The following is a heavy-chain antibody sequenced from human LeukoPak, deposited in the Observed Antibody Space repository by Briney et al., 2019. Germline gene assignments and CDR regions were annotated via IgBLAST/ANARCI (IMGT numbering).Heavy chain of an antibody. J-gene: IGHJ6*03. Sequence: SETLSLTCTVSGGSISSYYWSWIRQPPGKGLEWIGYIYYSGSTNYNYNPSLKSRVTIALDTSKNQFFLRLNSATAADTAVYFCAREGDIPGSHPSSYYYYMDVWGKGTAVTVSS. CDR1: GGSISSYY. V-gene: IGHV4-59*12. D-gene: IGHD2-2*01. CDR2: IYYSGST. CDR3: AREGDIPGSHPSSYYYYMDV.